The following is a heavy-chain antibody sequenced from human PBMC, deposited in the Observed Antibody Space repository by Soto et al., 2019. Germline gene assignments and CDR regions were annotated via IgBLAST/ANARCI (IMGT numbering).Heavy chain of an antibody. CDR1: GYSFSSYW. V-gene: IGHV5-51*01. J-gene: IGHJ6*02. Sequence: GESLKISCKGSGYSFSSYWINWVRQMPGKGLEWMGIIYPGDSDTRYSPSFQGQVTISADKSISTAYLQWRSLKASDTAMYYCARHHGSPGSYFGMDVWGQGTTVTVSS. CDR3: ARHHGSPGSYFGMDV. D-gene: IGHD6-13*01. CDR2: IYPGDSDT.